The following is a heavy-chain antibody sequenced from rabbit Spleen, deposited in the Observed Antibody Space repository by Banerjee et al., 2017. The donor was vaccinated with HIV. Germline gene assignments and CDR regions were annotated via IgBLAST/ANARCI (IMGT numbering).Heavy chain of an antibody. D-gene: IGHD2-1*01. J-gene: IGHJ4*01. V-gene: IGHV1S40*01. Sequence: QSLEKSGGGLVKPEGSLPLTCTASGFSFSSSYYMCWVRQAPGKGLECIACIYGGVIGSTYYATWAKGRFTISKTSSTTVTLQMTSLTAADTATYLCARGSATMTMVITGYYFNLWGQGTLVTVS. CDR3: ARGSATMTMVITGYYFNL. CDR1: GFSFSSSYY. CDR2: IYGGVIGST.